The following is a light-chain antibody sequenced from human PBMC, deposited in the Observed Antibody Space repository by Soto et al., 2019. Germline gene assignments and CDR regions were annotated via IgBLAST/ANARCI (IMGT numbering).Light chain of an antibody. Sequence: QSVLTQPASVSGSPGQSIAISCTGTSSDVGAYNYVSWYQHHPGEAPKLMIYDVTNRPSGVSNRFSGSKSGNTASLTISGLQADDEADYYCSSYTSSYTYVFGTGTKVTVL. J-gene: IGLJ1*01. V-gene: IGLV2-14*03. CDR3: SSYTSSYTYV. CDR1: SSDVGAYNY. CDR2: DVT.